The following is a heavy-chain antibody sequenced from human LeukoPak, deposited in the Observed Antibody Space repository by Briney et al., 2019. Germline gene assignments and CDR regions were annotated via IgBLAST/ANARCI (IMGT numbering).Heavy chain of an antibody. CDR2: IYYSGST. J-gene: IGHJ4*02. Sequence: PSETLSLTCTVSGGSISSGGYYWSWIRQHPGKGLEWIGYIYYSGSTYYNPSLKSRVTISVDTSKNQFSLKLSSVTAADTAVYYCASRRGIQLWLRSRGHFDYWGQGTLVTVSS. CDR1: GGSISSGGYY. D-gene: IGHD5-18*01. V-gene: IGHV4-31*03. CDR3: ASRRGIQLWLRSRGHFDY.